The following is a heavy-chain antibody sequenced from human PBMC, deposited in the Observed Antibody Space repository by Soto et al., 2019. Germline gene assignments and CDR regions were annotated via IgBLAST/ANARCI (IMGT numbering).Heavy chain of an antibody. D-gene: IGHD2-15*01. Sequence: GGSLRLSCAASGFTFSSYAMHWVRQAPSKGLEWVAVISYDGSNKYYADSVKGRFTISRDNSKNTLYLQMNSLRAEDTAVYYCARALYCSGGSCTFLFRYYYYGMDVWGQGTTVTVSS. CDR3: ARALYCSGGSCTFLFRYYYYGMDV. CDR1: GFTFSSYA. V-gene: IGHV3-30*04. CDR2: ISYDGSNK. J-gene: IGHJ6*02.